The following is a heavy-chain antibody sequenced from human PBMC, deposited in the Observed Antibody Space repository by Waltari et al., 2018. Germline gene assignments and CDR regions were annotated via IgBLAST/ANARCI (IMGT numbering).Heavy chain of an antibody. J-gene: IGHJ6*03. Sequence: QVQLVQSGAEVKKPGASVKVSCKASGYTFTSYYMHWVRQAPGKGLEWMGISNPSGGSTSYEQKFQGRVTMTRDTATSTVYMELGSLRSEDTAVYYCARTPGLEDTATYSYMDVWGKGTTVTVSS. D-gene: IGHD5-18*01. CDR3: ARTPGLEDTATYSYMDV. CDR2: SNPSGGST. V-gene: IGHV1-46*01. CDR1: GYTFTSYY.